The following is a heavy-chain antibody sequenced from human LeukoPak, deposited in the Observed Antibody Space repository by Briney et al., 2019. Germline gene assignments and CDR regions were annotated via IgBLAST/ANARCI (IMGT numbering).Heavy chain of an antibody. CDR2: ISYDGSNK. V-gene: IGHV3-30-3*01. D-gene: IGHD3-10*01. Sequence: GRSLRLSCAASGFTFSSYAMHWVRQAPGKGLEWVAVISYDGSNKYYADSVKGRFTISRDNSENTLYLQMNSLRAEDTAVYYCARKHYYGSGTRGGNDYWGQGTLVTVSS. CDR3: ARKHYYGSGTRGGNDY. CDR1: GFTFSSYA. J-gene: IGHJ4*02.